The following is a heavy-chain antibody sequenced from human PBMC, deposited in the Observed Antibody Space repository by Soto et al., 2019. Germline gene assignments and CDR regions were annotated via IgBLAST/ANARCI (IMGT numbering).Heavy chain of an antibody. CDR3: ARIAYCGGACLPNTYYYYGMDV. V-gene: IGHV1-69*13. CDR1: GGTFSSYA. Sequence: SVKVSCKASGGTFSSYAISWVRQAPGQGXEWMGGIIPIFGTANYAQKFQGRVTTTADESTSTAYMELSSLRSEDTAVYYCARIAYCGGACLPNTYYYYGMDVWGQGTTVTVSS. CDR2: IIPIFGTA. J-gene: IGHJ6*02. D-gene: IGHD2-21*02.